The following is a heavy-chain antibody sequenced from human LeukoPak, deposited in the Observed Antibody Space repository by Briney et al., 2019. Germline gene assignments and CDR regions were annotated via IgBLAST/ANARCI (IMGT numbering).Heavy chain of an antibody. CDR3: AKESGYDSSGYFDS. CDR1: GFTFSSYA. CDR2: ISGSGDST. Sequence: GGSLRHSCAASGFTFSSYAMSWVRQAPGKGLEWVSAISGSGDSTYYADSVKGRFPISRDNSKNTLYLHMNSLRAEDTAVYYCAKESGYDSSGYFDSWGQGTLVTVSS. V-gene: IGHV3-23*01. J-gene: IGHJ4*02. D-gene: IGHD3-22*01.